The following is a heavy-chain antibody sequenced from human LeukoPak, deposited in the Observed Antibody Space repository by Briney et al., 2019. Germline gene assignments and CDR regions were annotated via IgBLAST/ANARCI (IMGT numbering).Heavy chain of an antibody. J-gene: IGHJ4*02. V-gene: IGHV3-23*01. CDR1: GFTFSSHW. CDR2: ISKSGDNT. CDR3: VKDRCDGTTCPEV. D-gene: IGHD2-2*01. Sequence: GGSLRLSCAASGFTFSSHWMSWVRQAPGKGLEWVSGISKSGDNTYYTDSVKGRFTISRDNSRNTLHLQMSSLRAEDTALYYCVKDRCDGTTCPEVWGQGTLVTVSS.